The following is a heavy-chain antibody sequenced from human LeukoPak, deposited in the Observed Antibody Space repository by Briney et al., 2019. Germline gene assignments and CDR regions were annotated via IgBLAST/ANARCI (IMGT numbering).Heavy chain of an antibody. CDR3: ATSGYSGYGIDY. V-gene: IGHV3-7*03. Sequence: PGGSLRLSCAVSGFTFSNYWMTWVRQAPGKGQEWVANIKQDGSDTYCVDSVKGRFTISRDNAKNSLYLEMNSLRVEDTAVYYCATSGYSGYGIDYWGQGPLVAVSS. J-gene: IGHJ4*02. CDR2: IKQDGSDT. CDR1: GFTFSNYW. D-gene: IGHD5-12*01.